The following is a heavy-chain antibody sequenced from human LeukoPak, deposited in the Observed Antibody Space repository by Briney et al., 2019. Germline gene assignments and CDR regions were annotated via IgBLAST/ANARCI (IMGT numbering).Heavy chain of an antibody. Sequence: GGSLRLSCAASGFTFDDYGMSWVRQAPGKGLEWVSGINWNGGSTGYADSVRGRFTISRDNAKNSLYLQMNSLRAEDTALYYCARGGSGYYYFDYWGQGTLVTVSS. V-gene: IGHV3-20*04. D-gene: IGHD3-22*01. CDR1: GFTFDDYG. CDR2: INWNGGST. J-gene: IGHJ4*02. CDR3: ARGGSGYYYFDY.